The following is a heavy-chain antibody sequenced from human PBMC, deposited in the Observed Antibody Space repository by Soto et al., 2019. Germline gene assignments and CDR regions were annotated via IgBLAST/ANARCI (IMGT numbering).Heavy chain of an antibody. Sequence: GGSLRLSCAASGFPFSSFSMNWVRQAPGRGLEWVSNITPRSNLIYYADSVRGRFTISRDNAKNSLYLQMNSLRVEDTAVYYCVRDQDWSFDYWGQGTLVTVSS. CDR1: GFPFSSFS. J-gene: IGHJ4*02. CDR3: VRDQDWSFDY. D-gene: IGHD2-21*01. V-gene: IGHV3-48*01. CDR2: ITPRSNLI.